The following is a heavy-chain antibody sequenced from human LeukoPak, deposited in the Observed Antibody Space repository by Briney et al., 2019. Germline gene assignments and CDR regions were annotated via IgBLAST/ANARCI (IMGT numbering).Heavy chain of an antibody. CDR1: GYTFTGYY. V-gene: IGHV1-2*06. D-gene: IGHD2-2*02. J-gene: IGHJ5*02. Sequence: ASVKVSCKASGYTFTGYYMHWVRQAPGQGLGWMGRINPNSGGTNYAQKFQGRVTMTGDTSISTAYMELSRLRSDDTAVYYCARGCSSTSCYIGPFDPWGQGTLVTVSS. CDR3: ARGCSSTSCYIGPFDP. CDR2: INPNSGGT.